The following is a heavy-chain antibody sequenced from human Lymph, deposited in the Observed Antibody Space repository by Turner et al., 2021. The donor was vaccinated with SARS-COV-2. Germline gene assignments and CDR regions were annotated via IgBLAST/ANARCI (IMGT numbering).Heavy chain of an antibody. J-gene: IGHJ4*02. CDR3: ARGFDY. Sequence: QVQLQESGPGLVKPSETLSLTCTVSGGSISSNYWSWIRQPPGKGLEWIGYIYYSGSTNYNPSLKSRVTISVDTSKNQFSLKLSSVTAADTAVYYCARGFDYWGQGTLVTVSS. CDR1: GGSISSNY. V-gene: IGHV4-59*01. CDR2: IYYSGST.